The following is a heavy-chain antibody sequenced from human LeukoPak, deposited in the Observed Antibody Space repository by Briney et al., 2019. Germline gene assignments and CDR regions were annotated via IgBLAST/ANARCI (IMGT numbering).Heavy chain of an antibody. CDR3: ARDRGAYSYYYNGVDV. J-gene: IGHJ6*02. D-gene: IGHD3-10*01. CDR2: VSSGSSYI. Sequence: SGGSQRLSCAAPGFTFSSYAMSWVRQAPGKGLEWVSSVSSGSSYIYYADSVKGRFTISRDNAKTSLYLQMNSLRAEGTAVYYCARDRGAYSYYYNGVDVWGQGTTVTVSS. CDR1: GFTFSSYA. V-gene: IGHV3-21*01.